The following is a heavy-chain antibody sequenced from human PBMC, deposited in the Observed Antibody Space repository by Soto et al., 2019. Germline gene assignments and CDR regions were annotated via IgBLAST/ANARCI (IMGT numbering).Heavy chain of an antibody. CDR2: ISYDGSNK. D-gene: IGHD3-10*01. CDR1: GFTFSSYG. Sequence: SLRLSCAASGFTFSSYGVHWVRRAPGKGLEWVAVISYDGSNKYYADSVKGRFTISRDNSKNTLYLQMNSLRAEDTAVYYCAKDRGTGSDYYYYGMDVWGQGTTVTVSS. V-gene: IGHV3-30*18. J-gene: IGHJ6*02. CDR3: AKDRGTGSDYYYYGMDV.